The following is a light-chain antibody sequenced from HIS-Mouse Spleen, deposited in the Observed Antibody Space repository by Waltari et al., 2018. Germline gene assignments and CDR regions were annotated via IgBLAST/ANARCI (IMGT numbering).Light chain of an antibody. CDR1: SSAVGGYNY. V-gene: IGLV2-14*03. CDR3: SSYTSSSTLVV. CDR2: DVS. Sequence: QSALTQPASVSGSPGQSTTISCTGTSSAVGGYNYVSWYQQHTGKAPKLMIYDVSNRPSGVSNRFSGSKSGNTASLTISGLQAEDEADYYCSSYTSSSTLVVFGGGTKLTVL. J-gene: IGLJ2*01.